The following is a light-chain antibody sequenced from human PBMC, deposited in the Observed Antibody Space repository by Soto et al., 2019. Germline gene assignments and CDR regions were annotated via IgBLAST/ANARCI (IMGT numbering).Light chain of an antibody. Sequence: QSALTQPPSASGSPGQSVTISCSGTSSDVGGYNYVSWHQQHPGKAPKLMIYEVSKRPSGVPDRFSGSKSGNTASLIVSGLQAEDEADYYCSSYAGSNNFVFGTGTKVTLL. CDR2: EVS. V-gene: IGLV2-8*01. CDR3: SSYAGSNNFV. J-gene: IGLJ1*01. CDR1: SSDVGGYNY.